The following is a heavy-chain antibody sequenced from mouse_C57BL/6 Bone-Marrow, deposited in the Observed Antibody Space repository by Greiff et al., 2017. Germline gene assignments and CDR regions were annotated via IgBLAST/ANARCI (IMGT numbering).Heavy chain of an antibody. J-gene: IGHJ4*01. CDR3: ATVVATNYAMDY. D-gene: IGHD1-1*01. Sequence: QVQLKQPGAELVKPGASVKLSCKASGYTFTSYWMQWVKQRPGQGLEWIGEIDPSDSYTNYNQKFKGKATLTVDTSSSTAYMQLSSLTSEDSAVYYCATVVATNYAMDYWGQGTSVTVSS. V-gene: IGHV1-50*01. CDR1: GYTFTSYW. CDR2: IDPSDSYT.